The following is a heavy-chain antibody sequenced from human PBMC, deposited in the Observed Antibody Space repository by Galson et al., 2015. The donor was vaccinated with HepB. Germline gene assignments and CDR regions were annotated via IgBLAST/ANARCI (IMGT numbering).Heavy chain of an antibody. Sequence: SLRLSCAASGIMFSSSWMTWIRQAPGKGLEFVANMDPDGSGLAYIDSVKGRFTISRDNAKNSPYLHMNGLRAEDTATYFCATDKAFHAFDIWGQGTKVTVSS. CDR3: ATDKAFHAFDI. CDR2: MDPDGSGL. J-gene: IGHJ3*02. D-gene: IGHD2/OR15-2a*01. V-gene: IGHV3-7*01. CDR1: GIMFSSSW.